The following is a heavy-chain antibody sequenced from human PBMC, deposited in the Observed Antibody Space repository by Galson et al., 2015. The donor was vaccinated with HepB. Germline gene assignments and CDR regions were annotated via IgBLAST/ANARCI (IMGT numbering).Heavy chain of an antibody. CDR3: AKIAVAGPPYDAFDI. V-gene: IGHV3-30*02. J-gene: IGHJ3*02. CDR2: IRYDGSNK. Sequence: SLRLSCAASGFTFSSYGMHWVRQAPGKGLEWVAFIRYDGSNKYYADSVKGRFTISRDNSKNTLYLQMNSLRAEDTAVYYCAKIAVAGPPYDAFDIWGQGTMVTVSS. CDR1: GFTFSSYG. D-gene: IGHD6-19*01.